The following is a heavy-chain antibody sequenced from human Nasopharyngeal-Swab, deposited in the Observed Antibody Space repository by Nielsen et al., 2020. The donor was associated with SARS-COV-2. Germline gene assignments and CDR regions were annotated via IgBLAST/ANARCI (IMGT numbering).Heavy chain of an antibody. J-gene: IGHJ4*02. CDR3: TTDYYFDY. Sequence: GESLKISCAASGFSFSNYGMSWVRQAPGKGLEWVSSISGSGGGTQYADSVKGRFTISRDDSKNTAFLQMDSLKTEDTALYYCTTDYYFDYWGQGTLVTVSS. CDR1: GFSFSNYG. V-gene: IGHV3-23*01. CDR2: ISGSGGGT.